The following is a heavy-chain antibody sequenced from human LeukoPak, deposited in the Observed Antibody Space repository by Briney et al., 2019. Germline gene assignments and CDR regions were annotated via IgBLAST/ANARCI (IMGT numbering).Heavy chain of an antibody. J-gene: IGHJ2*01. CDR1: GESFRGYY. CDR2: INQSGST. Sequence: PSETLSLTCAVFGESFRGYYWSWIRQSPGKGLEWMGEINQSGSTNYTPSLKSRVPTSVDTSKYQFSLKLSSVAAAVTAVYCCARRRAYSSAWPHWHFDLWGRGTPVTVSS. CDR3: ARRRAYSSAWPHWHFDL. D-gene: IGHD6-19*01. V-gene: IGHV4-34*01.